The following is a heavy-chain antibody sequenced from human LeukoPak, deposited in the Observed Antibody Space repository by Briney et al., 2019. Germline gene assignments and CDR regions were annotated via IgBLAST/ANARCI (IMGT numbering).Heavy chain of an antibody. J-gene: IGHJ6*02. V-gene: IGHV3-23*01. D-gene: IGHD3-10*01. CDR2: ISGSGRST. Sequence: GGSLRLSCAASRFTSSSYVMSWVRQAPGKGLECVSAISGSGRSTYYADSVKGRFTISRDNSKNTLYLQMNSLRAEDTAVYYCARVSGTIRVWPQPFGDGMDVWGQGTTVTVSS. CDR3: ARVSGTIRVWPQPFGDGMDV. CDR1: RFTSSSYV.